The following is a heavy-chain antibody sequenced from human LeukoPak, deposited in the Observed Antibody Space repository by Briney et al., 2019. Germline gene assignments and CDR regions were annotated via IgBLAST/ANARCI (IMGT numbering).Heavy chain of an antibody. CDR3: AKKYSTGLDP. V-gene: IGHV3-23*01. CDR2: INGSGGST. J-gene: IGHJ5*02. D-gene: IGHD1-26*01. Sequence: GGSLRLSCAASGFTFDDYAMHWVRQAPGKGLEWVSDINGSGGSTYYTDSVKGRFTISRDNSKNTLYLQMNSLRAEDTAIYYCAKKYSTGLDPWGQGTLVTVSS. CDR1: GFTFDDYA.